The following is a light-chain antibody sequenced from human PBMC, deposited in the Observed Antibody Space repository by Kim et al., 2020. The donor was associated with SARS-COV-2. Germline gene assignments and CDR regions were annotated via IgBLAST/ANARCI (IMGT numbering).Light chain of an antibody. V-gene: IGLV3-9*01. J-gene: IGLJ1*01. CDR2: RDN. CDR3: QVWDSTTYV. Sequence: SYELTQPLSVSVALGQTATITCGGNDIGRKNVHWYKQKPGQAPVLVIYRDNDRPSGIPERFSGSNSGNTATLTISRAQDGDEAGYYCQVWDSTTYVFGSGTKVTVL. CDR1: DIGRKN.